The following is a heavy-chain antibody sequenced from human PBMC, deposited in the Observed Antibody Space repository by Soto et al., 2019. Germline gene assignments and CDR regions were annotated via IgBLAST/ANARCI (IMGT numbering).Heavy chain of an antibody. CDR2: IYYSGST. D-gene: IGHD3-3*01. J-gene: IGHJ5*02. V-gene: IGHV4-39*01. Sequence: SETLSLTCTVSGGSISSSSYYWGWIRQPPGKGLEWIGSIYYSGSTYYNPSLKSRVTISVDTSKNQFSLKLSSVTAADTAVYYCARHLTDFWSGQRQNWFDPWGQGTLVTVSS. CDR1: GGSISSSSYY. CDR3: ARHLTDFWSGQRQNWFDP.